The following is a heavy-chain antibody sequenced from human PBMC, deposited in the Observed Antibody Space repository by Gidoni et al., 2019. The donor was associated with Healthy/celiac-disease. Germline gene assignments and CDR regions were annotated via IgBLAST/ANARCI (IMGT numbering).Heavy chain of an antibody. Sequence: EVQLVESGGGLVQPGGSLRLSCAASGFTVSSNYMSWVCQAPGKGLEWVSVIYGGGSTYYADSVKGRFTISRDNSKNTLYLQMNSLRAEDTAVYYCARDRAITMVRGVPMGWFDPWGQGTLVTVSS. CDR3: ARDRAITMVRGVPMGWFDP. CDR1: GFTVSSNY. D-gene: IGHD3-10*01. V-gene: IGHV3-66*01. J-gene: IGHJ5*02. CDR2: IYGGGST.